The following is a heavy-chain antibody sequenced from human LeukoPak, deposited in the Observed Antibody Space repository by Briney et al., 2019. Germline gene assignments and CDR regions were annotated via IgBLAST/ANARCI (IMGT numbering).Heavy chain of an antibody. J-gene: IGHJ4*02. V-gene: IGHV4-59*01. CDR1: GGSITSYY. D-gene: IGHD3-9*01. Sequence: SETLSLTCTVSGGSITSYYWSYIRQPPGKGLEWIGYIYYSGSTNYNPSLKSRVTISVDTSKNQFSLKLSSVTAADTAVYYCARTLRYFDWCFDYWGQGTLVTVSS. CDR2: IYYSGST. CDR3: ARTLRYFDWCFDY.